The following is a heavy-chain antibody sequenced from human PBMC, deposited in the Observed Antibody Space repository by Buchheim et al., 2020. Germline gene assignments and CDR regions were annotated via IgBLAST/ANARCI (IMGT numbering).Heavy chain of an antibody. J-gene: IGHJ6*02. V-gene: IGHV4-59*01. CDR2: IYYSGST. CDR3: ARVIARYFDWLGLGYYYGMDV. Sequence: QVQLQESGPGLVKPSETLSLTCTVSGGSISSYYWSWIRQPPGKGLEWIGYIYYSGSTNYNPSLKSRVTISEDTAKNQFSLKLSSVTAADTAVYYCARVIARYFDWLGLGYYYGMDVWGQGTT. D-gene: IGHD3-9*01. CDR1: GGSISSYY.